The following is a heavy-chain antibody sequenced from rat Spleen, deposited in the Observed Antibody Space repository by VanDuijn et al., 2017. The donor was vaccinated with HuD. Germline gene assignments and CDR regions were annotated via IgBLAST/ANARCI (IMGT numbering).Heavy chain of an antibody. CDR3: ARSVFDY. CDR1: GFTFSNYD. Sequence: EVQLVESGGGLVQPGRSLKLSCAASGFTFSNYDMAWVRQAPTKGLEWVASISPGGGKTYYRDSVKGRFTISRDNAKSTLYLQMDSLRSEDTATYYCARSVFDYWGQGVMVTVSS. CDR2: ISPGGGKT. V-gene: IGHV5-25*01. J-gene: IGHJ2*01.